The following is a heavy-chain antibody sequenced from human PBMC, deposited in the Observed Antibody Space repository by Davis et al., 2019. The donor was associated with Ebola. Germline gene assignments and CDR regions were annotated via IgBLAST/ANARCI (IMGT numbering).Heavy chain of an antibody. CDR3: AKGGACSGGSCYSSYYYYGMDV. Sequence: PGGSLRLSCAASGFTFSSYAMSWVRQAPGKGLEWVSGISGSGGSTYYADSVKGRFTISRDNSKNTLYLQMNSLRAEDTAVYYCAKGGACSGGSCYSSYYYYGMDVWGQGTTVTVSS. V-gene: IGHV3-23*01. CDR1: GFTFSSYA. CDR2: ISGSGGST. J-gene: IGHJ6*02. D-gene: IGHD2-15*01.